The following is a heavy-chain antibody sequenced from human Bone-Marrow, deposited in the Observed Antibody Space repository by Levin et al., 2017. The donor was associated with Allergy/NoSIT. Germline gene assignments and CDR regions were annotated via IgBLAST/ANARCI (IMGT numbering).Heavy chain of an antibody. Sequence: GGSLRLSCAASGFTFSDYYMSWIRQAPGKGLEWVSYISSSGSTIYYADSVKGRFTISRDNAKNSLYLQMNSLRAEDTAVYYCARTQSRLYDFWSGYDWFDPWGQGTLVTVSS. CDR1: GFTFSDYY. CDR2: ISSSGSTI. D-gene: IGHD3-3*01. V-gene: IGHV3-11*01. CDR3: ARTQSRLYDFWSGYDWFDP. J-gene: IGHJ5*02.